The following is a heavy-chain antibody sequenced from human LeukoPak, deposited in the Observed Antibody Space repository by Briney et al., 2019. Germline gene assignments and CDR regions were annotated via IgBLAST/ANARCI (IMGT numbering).Heavy chain of an antibody. D-gene: IGHD6-13*01. CDR3: ARDVLAQQLDWFDL. V-gene: IGHV4-4*07. Sequence: SETLSLTCTVSGGSISSYYWSWIRQPAGKGLEWIGRIYTSGSTNYNPSLKSRVTMSVDTSKNQFSLKLSSVTAADTAVYYCARDVLAQQLDWFDLWGQGTLVTVSS. CDR2: IYTSGST. CDR1: GGSISSYY. J-gene: IGHJ5*02.